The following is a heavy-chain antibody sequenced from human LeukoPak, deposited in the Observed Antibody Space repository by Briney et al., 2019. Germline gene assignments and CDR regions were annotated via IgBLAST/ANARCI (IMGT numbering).Heavy chain of an antibody. D-gene: IGHD3-10*01. CDR1: GGSISSNSYY. J-gene: IGHJ4*02. CDR3: ARTRYYYNSRSYGAPYYFDY. CDR2: IYYSGST. V-gene: IGHV4-39*01. Sequence: SETLSLTCAVSGGSISSNSYYWGWIRQPPGKGLEWIGSIYYSGSTYYNPSLKSRVTISVDTAKNQFSLKLSSVTAADTAVYYCARTRYYYNSRSYGAPYYFDYWGQGTLVTVSS.